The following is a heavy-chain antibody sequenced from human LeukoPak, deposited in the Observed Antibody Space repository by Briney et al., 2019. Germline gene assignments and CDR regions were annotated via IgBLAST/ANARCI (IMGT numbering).Heavy chain of an antibody. CDR3: AKRDF. Sequence: GSLRLSCAASGFTFSSYAMNWVRQAPGKGLEWVSSISGSGGTTYYAGSVKGRFTISRDNSKNTLFLQMNSLRADDTAIYYCAKRDFWGQGTLVTVSS. CDR2: ISGSGGTT. CDR1: GFTFSSYA. J-gene: IGHJ4*02. V-gene: IGHV3-23*01.